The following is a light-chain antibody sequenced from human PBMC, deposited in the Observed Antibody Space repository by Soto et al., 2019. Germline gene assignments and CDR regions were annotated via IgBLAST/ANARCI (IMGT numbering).Light chain of an antibody. J-gene: IGLJ1*01. V-gene: IGLV2-14*01. CDR3: SSYTSTTTV. Sequence: QSALTQPASVSGSPGQSITISCTGISSDVDDYKDVSWYQQHPGKAPKLMIYEVTYRPSGVSNRFSGSKSGNTASLTISGLQAEDEADYYCSSYTSTTTVFGTGTKVTVL. CDR1: SSDVDDYKD. CDR2: EVT.